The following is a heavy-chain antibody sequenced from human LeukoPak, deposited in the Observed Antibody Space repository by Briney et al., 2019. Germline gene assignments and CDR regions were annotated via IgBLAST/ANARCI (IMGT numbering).Heavy chain of an antibody. CDR2: IRYDGSNK. CDR1: GFTFSSHG. J-gene: IGHJ4*02. CDR3: AKDYGDYDEFFDY. Sequence: GGTLRLSCVASGFTFSSHGMNWVRQAPGKGLEWVAFIRYDGSNKYYADSVKGRFTISRDNSKNTLYLQMNSLRAEDTAVYYCAKDYGDYDEFFDYWGQGTLVTVSS. V-gene: IGHV3-30*02. D-gene: IGHD4-17*01.